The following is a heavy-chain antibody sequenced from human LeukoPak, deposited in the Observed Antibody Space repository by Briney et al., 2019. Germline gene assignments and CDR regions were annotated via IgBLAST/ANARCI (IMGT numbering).Heavy chain of an antibody. V-gene: IGHV1-18*01. D-gene: IGHD5-24*01. CDR1: GYTFTTYG. J-gene: IGHJ3*02. CDR2: ISAHIGDT. CDR3: AREPRDDYNFAEAFDI. Sequence: ASVKVSCKASGYTFTTYGISRVRQAPGQGLEWMGWISAHIGDTKFAEKFQGRVILTTDTPTTTANMELRSLRSDDTAVYYCAREPRDDYNFAEAFDIWGQGTMVTVSS.